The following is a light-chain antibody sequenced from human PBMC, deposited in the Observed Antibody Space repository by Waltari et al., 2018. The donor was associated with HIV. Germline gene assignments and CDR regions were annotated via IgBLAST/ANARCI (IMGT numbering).Light chain of an antibody. CDR3: AAWDDSLNGQVV. J-gene: IGLJ2*01. CDR2: GDD. CDR1: GSNIGTNT. Sequence: HSVLTQPASVSATPGQRVTISCSGSGSNIGTNTVSWYQIFPGTAPKLFIFGDDQRPSVVPDRFSGSKSGTSASLTISGLQSEDEATYFCAAWDDSLNGQVVFGGGTLLTVL. V-gene: IGLV1-44*01.